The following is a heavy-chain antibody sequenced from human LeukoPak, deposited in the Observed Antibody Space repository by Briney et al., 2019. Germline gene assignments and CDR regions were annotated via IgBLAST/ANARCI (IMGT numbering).Heavy chain of an antibody. V-gene: IGHV3-66*01. Sequence: GGSLRLSCAASGVTVSSNYMSWVRQAPGKGLEWVSVIYSGDITSYAASVKGRFTIYRDNSKNTLYLQMNSLRAEDTAVYYCARGATTTVTTDYWGQGTLVTVSS. CDR3: ARGATTTVTTDY. D-gene: IGHD4-17*01. CDR1: GVTVSSNY. CDR2: IYSGDIT. J-gene: IGHJ4*02.